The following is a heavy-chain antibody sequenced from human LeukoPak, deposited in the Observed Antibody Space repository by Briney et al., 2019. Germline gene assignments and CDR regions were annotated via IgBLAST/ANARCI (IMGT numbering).Heavy chain of an antibody. Sequence: GGSLRLSCAASGFTFSRYWMSWVRQAPGKGLERVANIKQDGSEKYYVDSVKGRFTISRDNAKNSLYLQMNSLRAEDTAVYYCARDQSRCNWNDGAYMDVWGKGATVAVSS. CDR3: ARDQSRCNWNDGAYMDV. V-gene: IGHV3-7*01. CDR1: GFTFSRYW. CDR2: IKQDGSEK. J-gene: IGHJ6*03. D-gene: IGHD1-1*01.